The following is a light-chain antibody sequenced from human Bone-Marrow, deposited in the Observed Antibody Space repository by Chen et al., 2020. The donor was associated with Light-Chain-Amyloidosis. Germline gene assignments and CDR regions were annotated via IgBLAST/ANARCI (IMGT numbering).Light chain of an antibody. CDR1: SSDDGTYNF. CDR3: SSYTSSGTHV. J-gene: IGLJ1*01. CDR2: DVS. Sequence: QSALTQPASVSGSPGQSITITCTGTSSDDGTYNFVSWYQQHPGKAPKVLIYDVSNRPAGVSNRFSGSKSGTTASLTISGLQAEDEADYYCSSYTSSGTHVFGTGTKVTVL. V-gene: IGLV2-14*01.